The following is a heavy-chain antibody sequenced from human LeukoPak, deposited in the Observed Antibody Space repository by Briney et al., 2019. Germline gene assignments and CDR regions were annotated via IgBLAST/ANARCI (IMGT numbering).Heavy chain of an antibody. V-gene: IGHV3-7*01. J-gene: IGHJ4*02. D-gene: IGHD5-12*01. CDR3: VRDGGVSGYDLLDY. Sequence: GGSLRLSCAASGFTFSNYWMSWVRQAPGKGLEWVAHINQDGSEEHYMDSVKARFIISRDNAKNSLSLQMDSLRAEDTAMYYCVRDGGVSGYDLLDYWGQGTLVTVSS. CDR1: GFTFSNYW. CDR2: INQDGSEE.